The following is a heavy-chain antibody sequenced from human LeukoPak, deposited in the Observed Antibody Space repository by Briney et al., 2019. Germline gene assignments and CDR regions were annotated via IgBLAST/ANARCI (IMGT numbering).Heavy chain of an antibody. D-gene: IGHD2-15*01. CDR1: GYSFTSYW. V-gene: IGHV5-51*01. CDR3: ARQAAYCSGGSCYGDY. J-gene: IGHJ4*02. Sequence: PGESLKISCKGSGYSFTSYWIGWVRQMPGKGLEWMGIIYPGDSDTRYSPSFQGQVTISADESISTAYLQWSSLKASDTAMYYCARQAAYCSGGSCYGDYWGQGTLVTVSS. CDR2: IYPGDSDT.